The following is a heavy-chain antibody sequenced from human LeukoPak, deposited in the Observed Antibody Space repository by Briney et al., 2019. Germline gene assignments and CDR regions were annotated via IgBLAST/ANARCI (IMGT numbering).Heavy chain of an antibody. CDR1: GYTFTGYY. J-gene: IGHJ5*02. V-gene: IGHV1-2*06. D-gene: IGHD3-3*01. Sequence: ASVTVSCKASGYTFTGYYMHWVRQAPGQGLEWMGRINPNSGGTNYAQKFQGRVTMTRGTSISTAYMELSRLRSDDTAVYYCARECITIFGVVITQNWFDPWGQGTLVTVSS. CDR3: ARECITIFGVVITQNWFDP. CDR2: INPNSGGT.